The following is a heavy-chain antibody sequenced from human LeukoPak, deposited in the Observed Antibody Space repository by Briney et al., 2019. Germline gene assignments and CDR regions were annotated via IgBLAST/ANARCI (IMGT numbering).Heavy chain of an antibody. CDR3: ARVGYGGFGELKNWFDP. D-gene: IGHD3-10*01. CDR1: GFTFSSYS. V-gene: IGHV3-48*02. Sequence: GGSLRLSCAASGFTFSSYSMNWVRQAPGKGLEWVSYISSSSSTIYYADSVKGRFTISRDNAKNSLYLQMNSLRDEDTAVYYCARVGYGGFGELKNWFDPWGQGTLVTVSS. J-gene: IGHJ5*02. CDR2: ISSSSSTI.